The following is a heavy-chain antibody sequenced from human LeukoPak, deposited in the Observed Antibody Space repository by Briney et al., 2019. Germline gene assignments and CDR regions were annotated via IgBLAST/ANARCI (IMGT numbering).Heavy chain of an antibody. CDR3: ARHMYYYDGSGYYLDY. CDR2: IYTSGST. D-gene: IGHD3-22*01. J-gene: IGHJ4*02. CDR1: GGSISSYY. Sequence: NASETLSLTCTVSGGSISSYYWSWIRQPAGKGLEWIRRIYTSGSTNYNPSLKSRVTMSVDTSKNQFSLKLSSVTAADTAVYYCARHMYYYDGSGYYLDYWGQGTLVTVSS. V-gene: IGHV4-4*07.